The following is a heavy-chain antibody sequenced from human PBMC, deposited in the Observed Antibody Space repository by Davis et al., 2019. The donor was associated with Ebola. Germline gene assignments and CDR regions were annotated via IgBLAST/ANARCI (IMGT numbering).Heavy chain of an antibody. CDR3: ARSTVPQG. Sequence: GGSLRLSCAASGFTFSSYAMSWVRQAPGKGLEWVSAIRDSGGRIYYADSVKGRFTISRDNSKNTLYLQMNSLRAEDTAVYYCARSTVPQGWGQGTLVTVSS. CDR2: IRDSGGRI. V-gene: IGHV3-23*01. D-gene: IGHD4-17*01. J-gene: IGHJ4*02. CDR1: GFTFSSYA.